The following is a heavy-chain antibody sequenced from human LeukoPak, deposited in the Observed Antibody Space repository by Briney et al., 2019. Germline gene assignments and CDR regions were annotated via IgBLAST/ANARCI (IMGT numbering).Heavy chain of an antibody. CDR1: GFTFDDYA. CDR3: AKVNSRDGYNSGAFDI. Sequence: PGGSLRLSCAASGFTFDDYAMHWVRQAPGKGLEWVSGISWNSGSIGYADSVEGRFTISRDNAKNSLYLQMNSLRAEDMALYYCAKVNSRDGYNSGAFDIWGQGTMVTVSS. V-gene: IGHV3-9*03. D-gene: IGHD5-24*01. J-gene: IGHJ3*02. CDR2: ISWNSGSI.